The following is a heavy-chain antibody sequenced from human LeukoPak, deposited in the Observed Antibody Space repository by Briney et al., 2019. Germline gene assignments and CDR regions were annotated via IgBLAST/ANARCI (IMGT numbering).Heavy chain of an antibody. Sequence: PSETLSLTCAVYGGSFSGYYWSWIRQPPGRGLEWIGEINHSGSTNYNPSLKSRVAISVDSSKNQFFLNLSSATAADTAMYYCAGGMTTILYWGQGTLVTVSS. D-gene: IGHD3-16*01. CDR2: INHSGST. J-gene: IGHJ4*02. CDR3: AGGMTTILY. CDR1: GGSFSGYY. V-gene: IGHV4-34*01.